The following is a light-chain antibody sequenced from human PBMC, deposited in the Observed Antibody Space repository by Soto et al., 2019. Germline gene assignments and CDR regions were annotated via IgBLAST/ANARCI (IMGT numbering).Light chain of an antibody. CDR3: QQYNDKWT. Sequence: DIQMTQSPSTLSASVGDRVTITCRASQSISSWLAWYQQKPGKAPNHLIYKASSLQSGVPSRFSGSGSGTEFTLTISSLQPDDCGTYYCQQYNDKWTFGQGTKVEIK. CDR2: KAS. J-gene: IGKJ1*01. V-gene: IGKV1-5*03. CDR1: QSISSW.